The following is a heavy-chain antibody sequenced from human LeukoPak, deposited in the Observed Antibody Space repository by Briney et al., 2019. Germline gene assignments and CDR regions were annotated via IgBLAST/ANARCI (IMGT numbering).Heavy chain of an antibody. CDR2: ISAYNGNT. Sequence: ASVKVSCKASGYTFTSYDISWVRQAPGQGLEWMGWISAYNGNTNYAQKLQGRVTMTTDTSTSTAYMELRSLRSDDTAVYYCARGYDILTGYYDDFDYWGQGTLVTVSS. J-gene: IGHJ4*02. D-gene: IGHD3-9*01. V-gene: IGHV1-18*01. CDR1: GYTFTSYD. CDR3: ARGYDILTGYYDDFDY.